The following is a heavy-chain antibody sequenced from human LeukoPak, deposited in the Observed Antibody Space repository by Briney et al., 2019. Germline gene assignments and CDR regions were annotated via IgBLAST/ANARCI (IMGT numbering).Heavy chain of an antibody. CDR2: INHSGST. D-gene: IGHD3-9*01. V-gene: IGHV4-34*01. CDR3: ARNYDILTGNWFDP. CDR1: GGSFSGYY. Sequence: SETLSLTCAVYGGSFSGYYWSWIRQPPGKGLEWIGEINHSGSTNYNPSLKSRVTISVDTSKNQFSLKLSSVTAADTAVYYCARNYDILTGNWFDPWGQGTLVTVSS. J-gene: IGHJ5*02.